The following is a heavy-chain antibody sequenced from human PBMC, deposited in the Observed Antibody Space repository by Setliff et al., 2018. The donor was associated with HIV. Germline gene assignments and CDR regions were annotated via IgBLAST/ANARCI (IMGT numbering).Heavy chain of an antibody. D-gene: IGHD2-15*01. CDR1: GFTLSDHF. CDR3: ARSQGIGNYHMDV. J-gene: IGHJ6*03. V-gene: IGHV3-21*01. Sequence: PGGSLRLSCAASGFTLSDHFMDWVRQAPGKGLEWVSSISSSSSYIYYADSVKGRFTISRDNAKNSLFLQLDSLRDEDTAVYYCARSQGIGNYHMDVWGTGTTVTVSS. CDR2: ISSSSSYI.